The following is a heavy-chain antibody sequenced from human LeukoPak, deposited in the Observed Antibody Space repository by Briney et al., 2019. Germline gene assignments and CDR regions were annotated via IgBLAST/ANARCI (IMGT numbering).Heavy chain of an antibody. D-gene: IGHD3-3*01. V-gene: IGHV3-23*01. CDR2: ISGSGGST. CDR1: GFTFSSYA. Sequence: GGSLRLSCAASGFTFSSYAMSWVRQAPGKGLDWVSAISGSGGSTYYTDSVRVRFTISRDNSKNTLYLQMNSLRAEETGVYYCAKDLTANYDFWSGYPHWGQGTLVTVSS. CDR3: AKDLTANYDFWSGYPH. J-gene: IGHJ4*02.